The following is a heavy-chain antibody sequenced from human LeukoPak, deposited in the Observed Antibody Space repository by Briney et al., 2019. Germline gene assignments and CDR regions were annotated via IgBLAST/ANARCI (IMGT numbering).Heavy chain of an antibody. CDR1: GFAFSSYA. V-gene: IGHV3-23*01. J-gene: IGHJ6*03. Sequence: GGSLRLSCAASGFAFSSYAMLWVRQAPGKGLEWVSSISGGGSNTYYADSVKGRVTISRDQSKNTLYVQMNSLRAEDTAIYYCAKSAGDYYYYYMDVWGKGTTVTVSS. D-gene: IGHD3-10*01. CDR3: AKSAGDYYYYYMDV. CDR2: ISGGGSNT.